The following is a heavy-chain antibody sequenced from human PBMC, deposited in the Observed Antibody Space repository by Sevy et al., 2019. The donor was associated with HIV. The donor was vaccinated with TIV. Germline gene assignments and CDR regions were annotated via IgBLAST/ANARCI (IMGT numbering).Heavy chain of an antibody. Sequence: RGSLRLSCAASGFTVSSDYMSWVHQAPGKGLEWVSVIYSGGSTYYADSVKGRFTISRDNSKNTLYLQMNSLRAEDTAVYYCARYYYDSSGYGWFDPWGQGTLVTVSS. CDR1: GFTVSSDY. CDR2: IYSGGST. V-gene: IGHV3-53*01. D-gene: IGHD3-22*01. J-gene: IGHJ5*02. CDR3: ARYYYDSSGYGWFDP.